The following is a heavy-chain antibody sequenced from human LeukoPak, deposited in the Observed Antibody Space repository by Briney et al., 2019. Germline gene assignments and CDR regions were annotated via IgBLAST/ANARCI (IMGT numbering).Heavy chain of an antibody. J-gene: IGHJ4*02. Sequence: GGSLRLSCAASGSTFSSYGMHWVRQAPGKGLEWVAVISYDGNNQYYADSVKGRYTISRDNSKNSLYLQMNSLRDEDTAVYYCAKSTLIGGKYSSSWYYFDYWGQGTLVTVSS. CDR2: ISYDGNNQ. V-gene: IGHV3-30*18. CDR3: AKSTLIGGKYSSSWYYFDY. D-gene: IGHD6-13*01. CDR1: GSTFSSYG.